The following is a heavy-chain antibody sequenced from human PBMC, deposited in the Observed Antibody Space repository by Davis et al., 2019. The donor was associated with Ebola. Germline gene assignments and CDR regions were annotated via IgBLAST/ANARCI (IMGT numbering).Heavy chain of an antibody. CDR2: VHGGNGNT. V-gene: IGHV1-3*01. D-gene: IGHD6-19*01. CDR3: ARASFGYNSGWYADY. CDR1: GFTLTKYA. J-gene: IGHJ4*02. Sequence: ASVKVSCKASGFTLTKYAIHWERQAPGQRLEWMGWVHGGNGNTKYSQRFQGRVTITTDTSANTVYLDLTSLRSEDTAVFYCARASFGYNSGWYADYWGPGSLVTVSS.